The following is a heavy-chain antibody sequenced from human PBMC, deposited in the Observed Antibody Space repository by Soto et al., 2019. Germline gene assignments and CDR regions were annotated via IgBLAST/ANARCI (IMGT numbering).Heavy chain of an antibody. Sequence: QVQLVQSGAEVKKPGSSVKVSCKASGGTFSSYAISWVRQAPGQGLEWMGGIIPIFGTANYAQKFQGRVTITADESTSTAYMELSSLRSEDTAMYYCARVFEKSELAPDYGDYQLPYNWFDPWGQGTLVTVSS. CDR1: GGTFSSYA. D-gene: IGHD4-17*01. CDR3: ARVFEKSELAPDYGDYQLPYNWFDP. V-gene: IGHV1-69*01. J-gene: IGHJ5*02. CDR2: IIPIFGTA.